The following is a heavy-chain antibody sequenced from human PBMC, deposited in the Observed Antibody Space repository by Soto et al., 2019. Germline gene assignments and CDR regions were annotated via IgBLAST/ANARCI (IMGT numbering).Heavy chain of an antibody. CDR1: GGSVSSGDYY. CDR3: ARDRVGGGWLVVEPD. Sequence: QVQLQESGPGLVKPSETLSLTCSVSGGSVSSGDYYWSWVRQPPGKGLEWIGYIYYSGSTKSSPSLKSRVTISVEKSKNQCSLKLSSVTAADTAVYYCARDRVGGGWLVVEPDWGQGTLVTVSA. CDR2: IYYSGST. V-gene: IGHV4-61*08. D-gene: IGHD6-19*01. J-gene: IGHJ4*02.